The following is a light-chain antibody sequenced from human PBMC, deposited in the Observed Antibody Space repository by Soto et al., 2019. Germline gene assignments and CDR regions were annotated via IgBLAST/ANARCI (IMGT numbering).Light chain of an antibody. CDR2: GAS. V-gene: IGKV3-20*01. J-gene: IGKJ1*01. CDR1: QTVNSNY. CDR3: QQYGRAPRT. Sequence: EIVLTQSPGILSLSPGERATLSCRASQTVNSNYLAWYQQRRGQAPRLLIYGASSRATGIPDRFSGSGSGTDFTLTISSLEAEDFAVYFCQQYGRAPRTFGQGTKVDIK.